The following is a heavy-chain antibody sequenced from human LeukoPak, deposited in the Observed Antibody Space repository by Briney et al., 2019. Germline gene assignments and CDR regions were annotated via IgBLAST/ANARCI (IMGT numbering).Heavy chain of an antibody. CDR3: ARGNGNYYMDV. D-gene: IGHD4-11*01. J-gene: IGHJ6*03. V-gene: IGHV4-30-2*01. Sequence: SSETLSLTCTVSGGSISSGGYYWSWIRQPPGKGLEWIGYIYHSGSTYYNPSFKSRVTISVDRSKNQFSLKLSSVTAADTAVYYCARGNGNYYMDVWGKGTTVTVSS. CDR2: IYHSGST. CDR1: GGSISSGGYY.